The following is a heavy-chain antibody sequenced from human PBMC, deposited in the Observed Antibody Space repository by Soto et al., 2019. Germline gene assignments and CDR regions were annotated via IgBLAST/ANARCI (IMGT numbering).Heavy chain of an antibody. Sequence: PGGSLRLSCAASGFTFSSYSMNWVRQAPGKGLEWVSSISSSSSYIYYADSVKGRFTISRDNAKNSLYLQMNSLRAEDTAVYYCARDGIVVVPAAIEPRGYYYYYGMDVWGQGTTVTVSS. CDR1: GFTFSSYS. CDR3: ARDGIVVVPAAIEPRGYYYYYGMDV. J-gene: IGHJ6*02. D-gene: IGHD2-2*02. V-gene: IGHV3-21*01. CDR2: ISSSSSYI.